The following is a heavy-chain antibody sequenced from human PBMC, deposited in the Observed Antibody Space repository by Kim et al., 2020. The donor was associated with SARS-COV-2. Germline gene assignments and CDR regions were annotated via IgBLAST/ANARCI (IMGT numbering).Heavy chain of an antibody. V-gene: IGHV3-66*01. CDR2: IYSGGST. J-gene: IGHJ6*02. CDR3: ARDATDYGDYWSGYYYGMDV. CDR1: GFTVSSNY. Sequence: GGSLRLSCAASGFTVSSNYMSWVRQAPGKGLEWVSVIYSGGSTYYADSVKGRFTISRDHSENTLYLQMNSLRAEDTAVYYCARDATDYGDYWSGYYYGMDVWGQGTTVTVSS. D-gene: IGHD4-17*01.